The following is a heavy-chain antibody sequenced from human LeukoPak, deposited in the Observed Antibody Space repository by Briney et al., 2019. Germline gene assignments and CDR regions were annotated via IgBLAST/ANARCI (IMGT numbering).Heavy chain of an antibody. Sequence: GGSPRLSCVASGFTFSNYGMSWVRQAPGKGLEWVSRISFSGANTCYADSVRGRFTISRDKSKNTLFLQMNSLRAEDTAVYYCAKGGYDYAEYVDYWGQGTLVTVSS. J-gene: IGHJ4*02. CDR1: GFTFSNYG. CDR2: ISFSGANT. CDR3: AKGGYDYAEYVDY. V-gene: IGHV3-23*01. D-gene: IGHD3-16*01.